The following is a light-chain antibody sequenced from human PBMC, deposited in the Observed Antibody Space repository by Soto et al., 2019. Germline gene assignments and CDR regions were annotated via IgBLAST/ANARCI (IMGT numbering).Light chain of an antibody. CDR1: SSNIGSNY. V-gene: IGLV1-47*01. CDR2: RNN. CDR3: AAWDDSLSGYV. J-gene: IGLJ1*01. Sequence: QSVLTQPPSASGTPGQRVTISCSGSSSNIGSNYVYWYQQFPGTAPKLLIYRNNHRPSGVPDRFSGSKSGTSASLAISGLRSEDEADYYCAAWDDSLSGYVFGTGTKVTVL.